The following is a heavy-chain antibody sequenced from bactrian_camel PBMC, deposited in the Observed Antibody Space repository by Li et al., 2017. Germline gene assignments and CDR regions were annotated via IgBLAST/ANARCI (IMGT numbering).Heavy chain of an antibody. CDR2: MSPGGSWT. Sequence: HVQLVESGGGSVQAGGSLRLSCAASGYTGSYCMGWYRQAPGKEREGVARMSPGGSWTYYADSVKGRFTISRDNAKQMAYLQMNSLKPEDTGIYYCASGPWDEVSCDAAFLSGQGTQVTVS. D-gene: IGHD6*01. V-gene: IGHV3S55*01. J-gene: IGHJ4*01. CDR1: GYTGSYC.